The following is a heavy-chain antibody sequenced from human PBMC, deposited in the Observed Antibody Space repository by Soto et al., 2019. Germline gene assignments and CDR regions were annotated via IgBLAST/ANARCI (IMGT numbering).Heavy chain of an antibody. D-gene: IGHD3-10*01. CDR1: GASITYGAYS. CDR2: INHLETT. CDR3: ARGGGFDSFDY. Sequence: SETLSLTCTVSGASITYGAYSWSWIRQTPGKGLEWIGYINHLETTFYNPSFESRLTLSIDRTKNQFSLNLKSMSAADRAVSFCARGGGFDSFDYWGQGILVTVSS. J-gene: IGHJ4*02. V-gene: IGHV4-30-2*01.